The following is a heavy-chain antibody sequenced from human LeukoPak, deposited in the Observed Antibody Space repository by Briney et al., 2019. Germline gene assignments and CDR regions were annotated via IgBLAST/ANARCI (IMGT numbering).Heavy chain of an antibody. CDR1: GGSFSGYY. CDR3: ARGRVYSSGWYFNY. J-gene: IGHJ4*02. CDR2: INHSGST. Sequence: SETLSLTCAVYGGSFSGYYWSWIRQPPGKGLEWIGKINHSGSTNYNPSLKSRVTISVDTSKNQFSLKLSSVTAADTAVYYCARGRVYSSGWYFNYWGQGTLVTVSS. D-gene: IGHD6-19*01. V-gene: IGHV4-34*01.